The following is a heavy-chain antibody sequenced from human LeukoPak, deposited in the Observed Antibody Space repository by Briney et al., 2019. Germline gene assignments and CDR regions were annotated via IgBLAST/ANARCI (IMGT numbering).Heavy chain of an antibody. Sequence: GGSLRLSCAASGFTFSSYAMSWVRQGPGKGLEWVASISYDGRNSHYADSVKGRFTISRDNSKSTLNLQMNSLRPEDTAVYYCAKLGFDSSGSHTLLDYWGQGTQVTVSS. J-gene: IGHJ4*02. CDR3: AKLGFDSSGSHTLLDY. CDR2: ISYDGRNS. V-gene: IGHV3-30*18. CDR1: GFTFSSYA. D-gene: IGHD3-22*01.